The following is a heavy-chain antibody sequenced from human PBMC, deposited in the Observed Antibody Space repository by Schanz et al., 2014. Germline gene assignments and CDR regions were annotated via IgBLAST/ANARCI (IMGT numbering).Heavy chain of an antibody. CDR3: AKDSTHIDIVLVPTAIDY. V-gene: IGHV3-30*18. D-gene: IGHD2-2*01. CDR1: GFTFSDYY. J-gene: IGHJ4*02. CDR2: MSYDGSIK. Sequence: VQLVESGGYLVQPGRSLRLSCAASGFTFSDYYMSWIRQAPGKGLEWVAAMSYDGSIKYYGDSVKGRFTISRDNSKNTLYLHMNTLRSEDTAVYYCAKDSTHIDIVLVPTAIDYWGQGTLVTVSS.